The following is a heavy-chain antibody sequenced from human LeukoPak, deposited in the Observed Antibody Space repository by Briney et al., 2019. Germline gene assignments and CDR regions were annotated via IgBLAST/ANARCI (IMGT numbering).Heavy chain of an antibody. Sequence: SETLSLTCAVYGGSFSGYYWSWIRQPPGKGLEWIGEINHSGSTNYNPSLKSRVTISVDTSKNQFSLKLSSVTAADTAVYYCARANDYYDSSGYHYYYGMDVWGQGTTVTVSS. D-gene: IGHD3-22*01. V-gene: IGHV4-34*01. CDR1: GGSFSGYY. J-gene: IGHJ6*02. CDR2: INHSGST. CDR3: ARANDYYDSSGYHYYYGMDV.